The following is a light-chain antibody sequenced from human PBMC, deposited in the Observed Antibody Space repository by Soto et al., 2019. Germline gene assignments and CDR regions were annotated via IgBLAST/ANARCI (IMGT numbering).Light chain of an antibody. CDR3: QAWDSSTVV. Sequence: SYELTQPPSVSVSPGQTASITCSGDKLGDKFAYWYQQKPGQSPVLVIYQDTKRPSGTPERFSGSNFGNTATLTISGTQAMDEADYYCQAWDSSTVVFGTGTKVTVL. J-gene: IGLJ1*01. CDR1: KLGDKF. CDR2: QDT. V-gene: IGLV3-1*01.